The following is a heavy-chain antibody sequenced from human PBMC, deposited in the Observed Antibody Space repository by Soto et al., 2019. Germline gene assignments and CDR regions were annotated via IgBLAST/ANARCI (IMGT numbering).Heavy chain of an antibody. CDR3: ARAAPSPYPSDPSIAVAGTN. D-gene: IGHD6-19*01. Sequence: SETLSLTCAVYGGSFSGYYWSWIRQPPGKGLEWIGEINHSGSTNYNPSLKSRVTISVDTSKNQFSLKLSSVTAADTAVYYCARAAPSPYPSDPSIAVAGTNWGQGTLVTVSS. V-gene: IGHV4-34*01. CDR2: INHSGST. CDR1: GGSFSGYY. J-gene: IGHJ4*02.